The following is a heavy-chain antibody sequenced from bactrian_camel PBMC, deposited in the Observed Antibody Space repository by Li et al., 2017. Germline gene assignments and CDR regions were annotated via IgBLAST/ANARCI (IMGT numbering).Heavy chain of an antibody. CDR1: GYTYDTYC. Sequence: VQLVESGGGLVQPGGSLRLSCAARGYTYDTYCMGWFRRPPGKEREGIAVIDSDGDTAYAESLKDRFTISVDNAKNTLYLEMTRLKPGDTATYYCAAVGTLYCPDFLNGAPQRFGYSGQGTQVTVS. CDR2: IDSDGDT. V-gene: IGHV3S6*01. D-gene: IGHD7*01. CDR3: AAVGTLYCPDFLNGAPQRFGY. J-gene: IGHJ6*01.